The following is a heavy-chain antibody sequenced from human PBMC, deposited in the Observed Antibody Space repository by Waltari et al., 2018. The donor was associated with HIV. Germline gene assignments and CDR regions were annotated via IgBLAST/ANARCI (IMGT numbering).Heavy chain of an antibody. D-gene: IGHD2-21*01. V-gene: IGHV7-4-1*02. J-gene: IGHJ3*02. Sequence: SYAMNWVRQAPGQGLEWMGWINTNTGNPTYAQGFTGRFVFSLDTSVSTAYLQISSLKAEDTAVYYCARDRDVTDHDAFDIWGQGTMVTVSS. CDR2: INTNTGNP. CDR1: SYA. CDR3: ARDRDVTDHDAFDI.